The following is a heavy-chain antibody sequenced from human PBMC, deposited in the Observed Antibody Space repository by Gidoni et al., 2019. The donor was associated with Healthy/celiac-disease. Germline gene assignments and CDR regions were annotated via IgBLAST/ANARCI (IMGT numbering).Heavy chain of an antibody. V-gene: IGHV4-34*01. CDR3: ARFYGDYVDDAFDI. CDR2: INHSGST. J-gene: IGHJ3*02. Sequence: QVQLQQWGAGLLKPSETLPLTCAVYGGSFSGYYWSWIRQPPGKGLEWIGEINHSGSTNYNPSLKSRVTISVDTSKNQFSLKLSSVTAADTAVYYCARFYGDYVDDAFDIWGQGTMVTVSS. CDR1: GGSFSGYY. D-gene: IGHD4-17*01.